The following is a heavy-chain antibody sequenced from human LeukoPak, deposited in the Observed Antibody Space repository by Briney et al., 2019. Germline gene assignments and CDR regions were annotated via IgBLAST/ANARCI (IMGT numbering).Heavy chain of an antibody. V-gene: IGHV4-59*01. CDR2: IYYSGST. CDR3: ARISSSWYLKNYGMDV. CDR1: GGSISSYY. J-gene: IGHJ6*02. Sequence: SETLSLTCTVSGGSISSYYWSWIRQPPGKGLEWIGYIYYSGSTNYNPSLKSRFTISVDTSKNQFSLKLSSVTAADTAVYYCARISSSWYLKNYGMDVWGQGTTVTVSS. D-gene: IGHD6-13*01.